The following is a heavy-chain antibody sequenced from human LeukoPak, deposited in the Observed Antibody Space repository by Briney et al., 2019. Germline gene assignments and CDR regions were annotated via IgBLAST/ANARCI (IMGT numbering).Heavy chain of an antibody. D-gene: IGHD2-15*01. CDR3: ANGGSGWAFDI. V-gene: IGHV3-23*01. J-gene: IGHJ3*02. CDR1: GFTFSSYG. CDR2: ISGSGGST. Sequence: GGSLRLSCAASGFTFSSYGVSWIRQAPGKGLEWVSAISGSGGSTYYADSVKGRFTISRDNSKNTLYLQMNSLRAEDTAVYYCANGGSGWAFDIWGQGTMVTVSS.